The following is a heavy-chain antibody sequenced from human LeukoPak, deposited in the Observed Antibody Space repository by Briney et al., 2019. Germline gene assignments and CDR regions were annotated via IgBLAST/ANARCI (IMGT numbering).Heavy chain of an antibody. CDR2: VGGYNGKT. D-gene: IGHD4-17*01. Sequence: ASVKVSCKASGFTLISYGISWVRQAPGQGHEWMGWVGGYNGKTSYSEKFQGRVSMTTDSSTSTTYMELRSLRSDDTAVYYCAKDLVGYGDYAYYFDTWGQGTLVTVSS. CDR3: AKDLVGYGDYAYYFDT. J-gene: IGHJ4*02. CDR1: GFTLISYG. V-gene: IGHV1-18*01.